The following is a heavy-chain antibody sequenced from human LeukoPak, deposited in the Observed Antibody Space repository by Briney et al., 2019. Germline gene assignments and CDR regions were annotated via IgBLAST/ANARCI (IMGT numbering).Heavy chain of an antibody. CDR2: IKPSGGNT. J-gene: IGHJ4*02. CDR3: VRDQYLNVMTGFDD. CDR1: GYSFTSYN. Sequence: ASVKVSCKTSGYSFTSYNLHWVRQAPGQRLEWMGIIKPSGGNTNYAQKFQGRVTVTTDTSTSTVYLELRRLRPDDTAVYYCVRDQYLNVMTGFDDWGQGTLVTVSS. D-gene: IGHD3-9*01. V-gene: IGHV1-46*01.